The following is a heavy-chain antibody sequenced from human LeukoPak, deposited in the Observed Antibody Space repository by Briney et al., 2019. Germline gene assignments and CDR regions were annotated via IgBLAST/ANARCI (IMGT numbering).Heavy chain of an antibody. D-gene: IGHD5-12*01. CDR2: ISRSSSTI. Sequence: GGSLRLSCAASGFTFSSYSVNWVRQAPGKGLEWVSYISRSSSTIYYADSVKGRFTISRDNAKNSLYLQMNSLRAEDTAVYYCARAPYISGYDLYYYYYMDVWGKGTTVTVSS. CDR1: GFTFSSYS. J-gene: IGHJ6*03. CDR3: ARAPYISGYDLYYYYYMDV. V-gene: IGHV3-48*01.